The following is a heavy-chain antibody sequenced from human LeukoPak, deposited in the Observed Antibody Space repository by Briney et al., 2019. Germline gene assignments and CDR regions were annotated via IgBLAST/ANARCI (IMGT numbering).Heavy chain of an antibody. J-gene: IGHJ4*02. CDR3: AKSGYSSSWFDY. D-gene: IGHD6-13*01. CDR2: ISGSGGST. CDR1: GFIFRSFA. V-gene: IGHV3-23*01. Sequence: GGSLRLSCAASGFIFRSFAMSWVRQAPGKGLEWVSAISGSGGSTYYADSVKGRFTISRDNSKNTLYLQMNSLRAEDTAVYYCAKSGYSSSWFDYWGQGTLVTVSS.